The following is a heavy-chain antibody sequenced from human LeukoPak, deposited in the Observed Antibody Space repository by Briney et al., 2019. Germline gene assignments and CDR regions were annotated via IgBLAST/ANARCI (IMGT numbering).Heavy chain of an antibody. Sequence: ASVKVSCKASGYTFTGYYIHWVRQAPGQGLEWMGRINCNGGGTSYAQKFQGRVTMTRDTSISTAYMELSRLRSDDTAVYYCARALIAAADPYYYGMDVWGQGTTVTVSS. CDR2: INCNGGGT. V-gene: IGHV1-2*06. CDR3: ARALIAAADPYYYGMDV. CDR1: GYTFTGYY. J-gene: IGHJ6*02. D-gene: IGHD6-13*01.